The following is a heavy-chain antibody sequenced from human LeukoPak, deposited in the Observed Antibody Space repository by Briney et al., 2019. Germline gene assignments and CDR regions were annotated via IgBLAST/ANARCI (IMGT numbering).Heavy chain of an antibody. Sequence: GASVKVSCEASGYAFTSYDINWVRQATGQGPEWMGWMNPNSGNTDYAQKFQGRVTMTRNPSISTAYMEVSGLRSEDTAVYYCARGWDQLGYCSGDSCHSMDVWGQGTTVTVSS. D-gene: IGHD2-15*01. CDR1: GYAFTSYD. J-gene: IGHJ6*02. CDR2: MNPNSGNT. V-gene: IGHV1-8*01. CDR3: ARGWDQLGYCSGDSCHSMDV.